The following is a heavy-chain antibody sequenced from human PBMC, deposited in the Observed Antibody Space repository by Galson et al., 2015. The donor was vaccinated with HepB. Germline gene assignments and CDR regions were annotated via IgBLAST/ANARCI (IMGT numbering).Heavy chain of an antibody. D-gene: IGHD3-22*01. Sequence: SVKVSCKASGGTFSSYAISWVRQAPGQGLEWMGGIIPIFGTANYAQKFQGRVTITADESTSTAYMELSSLRSEDTAVYYCASCKYYYDSSGYPIVGQCAFDIWGQGTMVTVSS. CDR1: GGTFSSYA. CDR2: IIPIFGTA. J-gene: IGHJ3*02. CDR3: ASCKYYYDSSGYPIVGQCAFDI. V-gene: IGHV1-69*13.